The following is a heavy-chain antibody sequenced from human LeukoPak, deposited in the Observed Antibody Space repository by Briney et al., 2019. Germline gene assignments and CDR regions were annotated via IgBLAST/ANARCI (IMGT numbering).Heavy chain of an antibody. V-gene: IGHV6-1*01. J-gene: IGHJ4*02. CDR3: ARGRGGLFDY. CDR2: TYYRSKWYN. Sequence: SQTLSLTCDISGDSVSSNSADWNWIRQSPSRGLEWLGRTYYRSKWYNNYAVSVKSRVTINPDTSKNQFSLQLNSVTPEDTAVYYCARGRGGLFDYWGQGSLVTVSS. CDR1: GDSVSSNSAD. D-gene: IGHD2-15*01.